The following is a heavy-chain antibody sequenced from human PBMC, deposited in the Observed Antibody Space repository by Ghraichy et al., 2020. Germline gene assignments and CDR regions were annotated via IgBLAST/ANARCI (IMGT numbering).Heavy chain of an antibody. CDR3: ARIVGRTYYYDSSGYRVRDY. CDR2: INHSGST. CDR1: GGSFSGYY. Sequence: SETLSLTCAVYGGSFSGYYWSWIRQPPGKGLEWIGEINHSGSTNYNPSLKSRVTISVDTSKNQFSLKLSSVTAADTAVYYCARIVGRTYYYDSSGYRVRDYWGQGTLVTVSS. D-gene: IGHD3-22*01. V-gene: IGHV4-34*01. J-gene: IGHJ4*02.